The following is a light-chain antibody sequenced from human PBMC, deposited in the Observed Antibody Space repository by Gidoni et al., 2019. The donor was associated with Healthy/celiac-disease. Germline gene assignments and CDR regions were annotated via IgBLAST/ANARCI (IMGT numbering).Light chain of an antibody. CDR2: DAS. CDR1: QDSSNY. Sequence: DIQMTQSPSSLSASVGDRVTITCQASQDSSNYLNLYQQKPGKATKLLIYDASNLETGVPSMFSGSGSGTDFTFTISSLQPEDIATYYCQQYDNLPFTFGQGTRLEIK. V-gene: IGKV1-33*01. J-gene: IGKJ5*01. CDR3: QQYDNLPFT.